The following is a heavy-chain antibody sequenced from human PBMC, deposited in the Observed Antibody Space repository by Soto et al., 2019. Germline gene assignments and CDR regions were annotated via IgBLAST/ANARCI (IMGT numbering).Heavy chain of an antibody. Sequence: VKVSCKASGYTFTSYGISWVRQAPGQGLEWMGWISAYNGNTNYAQKLQGRVTMTTDTSTSTAYMELRSLRSDDTAVYYCASQNVLRFLEGMDVWGQGTTVTVSS. CDR3: ASQNVLRFLEGMDV. CDR1: GYTFTSYG. V-gene: IGHV1-18*01. CDR2: ISAYNGNT. J-gene: IGHJ6*02. D-gene: IGHD3-3*01.